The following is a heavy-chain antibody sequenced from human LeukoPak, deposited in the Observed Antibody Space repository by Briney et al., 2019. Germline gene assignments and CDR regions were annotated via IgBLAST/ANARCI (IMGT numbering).Heavy chain of an antibody. CDR1: GYTFISYG. J-gene: IGHJ4*02. CDR2: MSAYNGNT. CDR3: ARVSAGVMYYFDY. D-gene: IGHD3-16*01. Sequence: ASVKVSCKASGYTFISYGITWVRQAPGQGLEWMGWMSAYNGNTNYAQKFQGRVTMTRDTSTSTVYMELSSLRSEDTAVYYCARVSAGVMYYFDYWGQGTLVTVSS. V-gene: IGHV1-18*01.